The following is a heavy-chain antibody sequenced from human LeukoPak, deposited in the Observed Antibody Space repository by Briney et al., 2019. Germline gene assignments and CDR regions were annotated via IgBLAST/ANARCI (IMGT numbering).Heavy chain of an antibody. V-gene: IGHV5-51*01. J-gene: IGHJ4*02. Sequence: GESLKISCKGSGYSFTNYRIVCVRQMTGQGLEWRVIIYPGDSDTRYSPSFQGQVTMSADKSISTAYLQWSSLKASDTAMYYCARQTRYCGGDCNSFDYWGQGTLVTVSP. D-gene: IGHD2-21*02. CDR1: GYSFTNYR. CDR2: IYPGDSDT. CDR3: ARQTRYCGGDCNSFDY.